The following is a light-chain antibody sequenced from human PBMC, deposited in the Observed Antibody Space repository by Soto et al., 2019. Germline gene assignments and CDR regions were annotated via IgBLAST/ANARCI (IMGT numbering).Light chain of an antibody. CDR3: QQYSSWPLS. V-gene: IGKV3-20*01. Sequence: EVVLTQFPNTLSLSPGERATLSCRASQSLNSNFLVWYQQKPGQAPRLLISSTSHRATGIPDRFSGSGSGTEFTLTISSLQSEDFAVYYCQQYSSWPLSFGGGTKVDIK. J-gene: IGKJ4*01. CDR2: STS. CDR1: QSLNSNF.